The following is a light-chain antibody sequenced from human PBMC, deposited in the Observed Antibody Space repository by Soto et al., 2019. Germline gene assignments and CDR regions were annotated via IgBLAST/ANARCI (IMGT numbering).Light chain of an antibody. CDR3: CSYAGSSTLV. CDR2: EGS. J-gene: IGLJ2*01. CDR1: CSDVGSYNL. Sequence: QSVLTQPASVSGSPGQSITIPCTGTCSDVGSYNLVSWYQQHPGKAPKLMIYEGSKRPSGVSNRFSGSKSGNTASLTISGLQAEDEADYYCCSYAGSSTLVFGGGTQLTVL. V-gene: IGLV2-23*01.